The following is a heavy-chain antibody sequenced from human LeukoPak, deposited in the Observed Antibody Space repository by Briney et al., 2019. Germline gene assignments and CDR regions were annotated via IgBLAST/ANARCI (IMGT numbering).Heavy chain of an antibody. Sequence: EASVKVSCKASGGTFSSYAISRVRQAPGQGLEWMGGIIPIFGTANYAQKFQGRVTITADESTSTAYMELSSLRSEDTAVYYCARDNQYSYGPGPFDYWGQGTLVTVSS. D-gene: IGHD5-18*01. J-gene: IGHJ4*02. CDR2: IIPIFGTA. CDR3: ARDNQYSYGPGPFDY. V-gene: IGHV1-69*13. CDR1: GGTFSSYA.